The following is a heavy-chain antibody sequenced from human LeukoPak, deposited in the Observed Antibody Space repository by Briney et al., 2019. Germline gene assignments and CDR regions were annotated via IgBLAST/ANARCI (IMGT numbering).Heavy chain of an antibody. CDR2: INSDGSST. Sequence: SGGSLRLSCGASGITFTDYWMHWVRQAPGKGLVWVSRINSDGSSTIYADSVKGRFTISRDNAKNTVYLQMNSLRVEDTAVSYCATGLSQYYDLWGRGTLVTVSS. J-gene: IGHJ2*01. V-gene: IGHV3-74*01. D-gene: IGHD2-8*02. CDR3: ATGLSQYYDL. CDR1: GITFTDYW.